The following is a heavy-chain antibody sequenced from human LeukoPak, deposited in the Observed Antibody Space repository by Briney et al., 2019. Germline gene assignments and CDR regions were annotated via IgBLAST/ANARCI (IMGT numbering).Heavy chain of an antibody. CDR2: IYYSGST. CDR1: GGSLSSSSYY. V-gene: IGHV4-61*05. J-gene: IGHJ6*02. Sequence: SETLSLTCTVSGGSLSSSSYYWGWIRQSPGKGLEWIGYIYYSGSTNYNPSLKSRVTISVDTSKNLFSLKLSSVTAADTAVYYSARQGSSEFYYYGMDVWGQGTTVTVSS. CDR3: ARQGSSEFYYYGMDV. D-gene: IGHD6-13*01.